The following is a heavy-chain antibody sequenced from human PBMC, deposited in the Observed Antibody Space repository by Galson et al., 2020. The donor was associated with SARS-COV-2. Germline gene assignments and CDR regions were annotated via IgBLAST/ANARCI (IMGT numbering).Heavy chain of an antibody. CDR2: ISTTNSYT. D-gene: IGHD6-6*01. CDR3: ARRITITARPFFDC. V-gene: IGHV3-11*03. CDR1: GFTFSDYY. Sequence: KIGESLKISCAASGFTFSDYYMSWIRQAPGKGLEWVSYISTTNSYTNYADSVKGQVTIFRDNAKNSLYLQMNSLRAEDTAVYYCARRITITARPFFDCWGQGTLVTVSS. J-gene: IGHJ4*02.